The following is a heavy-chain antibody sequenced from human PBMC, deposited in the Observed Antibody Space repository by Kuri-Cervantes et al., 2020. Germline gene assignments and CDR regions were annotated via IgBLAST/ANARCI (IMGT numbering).Heavy chain of an antibody. Sequence: GSLRLSCTVSGGSISSYYWGWIRQPPGKGLGWIGNIYYSGSTYYNPSLKSRVTISVDTPKNQFSLKRGSVTAADTAVYYCARLYGSGAGWFDPWGQGTLVTVSS. CDR2: IYYSGST. CDR3: ARLYGSGAGWFDP. CDR1: GGSISSYY. D-gene: IGHD3-10*01. V-gene: IGHV4-39*07. J-gene: IGHJ5*02.